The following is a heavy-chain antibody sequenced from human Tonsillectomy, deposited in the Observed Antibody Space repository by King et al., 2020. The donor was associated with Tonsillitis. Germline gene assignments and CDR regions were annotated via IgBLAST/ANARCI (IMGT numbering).Heavy chain of an antibody. D-gene: IGHD3-3*01. CDR3: ARPRDYDFWSGYSSAFDI. J-gene: IGHJ3*02. CDR2: INHSGST. Sequence: VQLQQWGAGLLKPSETLSLTCAVYGGSFSGYYWSWIRQPPGKGLEWIGEINHSGSTNYNPSLKSRVTISVDTSKNQFSLKLSSVTAADTAVYYCARPRDYDFWSGYSSAFDIWGQGTMVTVSS. CDR1: GGSFSGYY. V-gene: IGHV4-34*01.